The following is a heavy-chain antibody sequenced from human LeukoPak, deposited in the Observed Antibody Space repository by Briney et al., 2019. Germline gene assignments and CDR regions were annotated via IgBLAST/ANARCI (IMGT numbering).Heavy chain of an antibody. Sequence: GGSLRLSCVASGFTFSGAWMSWVRQAPGKGLEWVSCISSSSSYIYYADSMKGRFTISRDNAKKSLYLQMNSLRAEDTAVYYCARGTTTVTGEGDNFDYWGQGTLVTVSS. CDR2: ISSSSSYI. CDR3: ARGTTTVTGEGDNFDY. CDR1: GFTFSGAW. J-gene: IGHJ4*02. V-gene: IGHV3-21*01. D-gene: IGHD4-11*01.